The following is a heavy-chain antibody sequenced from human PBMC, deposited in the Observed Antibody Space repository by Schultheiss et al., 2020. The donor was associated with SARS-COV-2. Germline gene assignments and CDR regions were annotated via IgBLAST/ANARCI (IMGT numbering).Heavy chain of an antibody. CDR1: GGSFSGYY. V-gene: IGHV4-34*01. CDR3: TRPIIHYYDSSGYYQPGGL. J-gene: IGHJ4*02. Sequence: SETLSLTCAVYGGSFSGYYWSWIRQPPGKGLEWIGSIYYSGSTYYNPSLKSRVTISVDTSKNQFSLKLSSVTAADTAVYYYTRPIIHYYDSSGYYQPGGLRGQGTLVTVSS. D-gene: IGHD3-22*01. CDR2: IYYSGST.